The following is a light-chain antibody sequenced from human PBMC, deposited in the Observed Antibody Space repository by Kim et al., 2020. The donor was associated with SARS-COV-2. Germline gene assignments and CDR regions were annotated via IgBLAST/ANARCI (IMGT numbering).Light chain of an antibody. V-gene: IGLV3-1*01. CDR1: KLGDKY. CDR2: QDS. CDR3: QAWDSSTEV. Sequence: VSPGQQASITCSGDKLGDKYACWYQQKPGQSPVLVIYQDSKRPSGIPERFSGSNSGNTATLTISGTQAMDEADYYCQAWDSSTEVFGGGTKLTVL. J-gene: IGLJ3*02.